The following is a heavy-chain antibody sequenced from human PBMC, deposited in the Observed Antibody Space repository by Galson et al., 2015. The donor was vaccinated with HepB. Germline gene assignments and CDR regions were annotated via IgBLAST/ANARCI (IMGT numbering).Heavy chain of an antibody. J-gene: IGHJ4*02. CDR3: ARDWENYYDSSGLGYFDY. V-gene: IGHV1-69*04. D-gene: IGHD3-22*01. CDR2: IIPILGIA. CDR1: GGTFSSYT. Sequence: SVKVSCKASGGTFSSYTISWVRQAPGQGLEWVGRIIPILGIANYAQKFQGRVTITADKSTSTAYMELSSLRSEDTAVYYCARDWENYYDSSGLGYFDYWGQGTLVTVSS.